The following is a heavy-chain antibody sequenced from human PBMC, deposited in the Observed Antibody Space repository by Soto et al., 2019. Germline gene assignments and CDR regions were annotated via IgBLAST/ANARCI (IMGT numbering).Heavy chain of an antibody. D-gene: IGHD5-18*01. Sequence: ASVKVSCKASGYTFTAYAMHWVRQAPGQRLECMGWINAGNGNTKYSQKFQGRVTITRDTSASTAYMELSSLRSEDTAVYYCACIFSGGYCYGFYYYGMDVWGQGTTVTVSS. J-gene: IGHJ6*02. CDR3: ACIFSGGYCYGFYYYGMDV. CDR2: INAGNGNT. CDR1: GYTFTAYA. V-gene: IGHV1-3*01.